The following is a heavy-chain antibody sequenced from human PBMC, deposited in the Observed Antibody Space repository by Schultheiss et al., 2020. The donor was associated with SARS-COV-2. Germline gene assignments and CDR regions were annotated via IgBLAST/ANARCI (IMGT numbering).Heavy chain of an antibody. CDR1: GFTFSSYW. CDR2: ISGSGGST. V-gene: IGHV3-23*01. J-gene: IGHJ5*02. D-gene: IGHD1-26*01. CDR3: TRDSGSYNWLDP. Sequence: GGSLRLSCAASGFTFSSYWMSWVRQAPGKGLEWVSAISGSGGSTYYADSVKGRFTISRDNAKNSLYLQMNSLNTEDTAMYYCTRDSGSYNWLDPWGQGTLVTVSS.